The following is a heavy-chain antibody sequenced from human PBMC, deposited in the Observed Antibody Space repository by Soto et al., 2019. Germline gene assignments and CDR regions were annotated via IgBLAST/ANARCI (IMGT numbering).Heavy chain of an antibody. CDR3: ARDQLYYNDISGRPLNAFDV. V-gene: IGHV3-48*01. CDR1: GFMFGAYD. D-gene: IGHD3-22*01. Sequence: VGSLRLSCGAAGFMFGAYDGNWVRQAPGKGLEWVSDISGSGSTSYYADSVKGRFTISRDNAKNSLYLQMNSLRAEDTAVYYYARDQLYYNDISGRPLNAFDVWGQGTMVTVSS. J-gene: IGHJ3*01. CDR2: ISGSGSTS.